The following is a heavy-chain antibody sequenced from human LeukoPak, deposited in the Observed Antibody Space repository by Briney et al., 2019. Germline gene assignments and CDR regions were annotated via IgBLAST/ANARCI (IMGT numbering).Heavy chain of an antibody. J-gene: IGHJ5*02. CDR1: DGSISSYY. V-gene: IGHV4-4*07. CDR2: IYTSGST. D-gene: IGHD6-19*01. Sequence: PSETLSLTCTVSDGSISSYYWSWIRQPAGKGLEWIGRIYTSGSTNYNPSLKSRVTMSVDTSKNQFSLKLSSVTAADTAVYYCARDGYSSGWYIFDPWGQGTLVTVSS. CDR3: ARDGYSSGWYIFDP.